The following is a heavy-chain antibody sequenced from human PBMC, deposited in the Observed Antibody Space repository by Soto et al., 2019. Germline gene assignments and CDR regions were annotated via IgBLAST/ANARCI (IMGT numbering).Heavy chain of an antibody. Sequence: GGSLRLSCAASGFTFSSYAMSWVRQAPGKGLEWVSAISGSGGSTYYADSVKGRFTISRDNSKNTLYLQMNSLRAEDTAVYYCAKTLQYGDYVSVFDYWGQGTLVTVSS. CDR3: AKTLQYGDYVSVFDY. CDR1: GFTFSSYA. J-gene: IGHJ4*02. V-gene: IGHV3-23*01. CDR2: ISGSGGST. D-gene: IGHD4-17*01.